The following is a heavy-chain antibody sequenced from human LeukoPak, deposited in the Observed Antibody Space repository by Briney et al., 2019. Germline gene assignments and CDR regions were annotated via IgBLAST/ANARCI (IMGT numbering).Heavy chain of an antibody. CDR2: IYSGGST. CDR3: ARDLSKEGSSVDY. Sequence: GSLRLSCAASGFTVSSNYMSWVRQAPGKGLEWVSVIYSGGSTYYPDSVKGRFTISRDNSKNTLYLQMNSLRAEDTAVYYCARDLSKEGSSVDYWGQGTLVTVSS. CDR1: GFTVSSNY. D-gene: IGHD6-13*01. J-gene: IGHJ4*02. V-gene: IGHV3-53*01.